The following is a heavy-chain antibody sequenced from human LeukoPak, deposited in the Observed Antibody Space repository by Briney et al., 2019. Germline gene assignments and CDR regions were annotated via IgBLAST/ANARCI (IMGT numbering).Heavy chain of an antibody. Sequence: ASVKLSCKASGYTFTNDDINWVRQAAGQGLEWMGWMNPYTGNTGYAQKFQGRVTMTRDTSISTAYLELRGLTSDDSAVYYCARIPQRVPHNWFDPWGQGNLVTVSS. CDR2: MNPYTGNT. V-gene: IGHV1-8*01. CDR1: GYTFTNDD. J-gene: IGHJ5*02. D-gene: IGHD2-2*01. CDR3: ARIPQRVPHNWFDP.